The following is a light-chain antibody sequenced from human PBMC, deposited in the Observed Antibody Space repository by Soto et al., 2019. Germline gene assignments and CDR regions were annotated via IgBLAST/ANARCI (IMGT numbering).Light chain of an antibody. CDR2: AAS. CDR1: QAIRND. V-gene: IGKV1-17*01. Sequence: DIQMTQSPTSLSASVGDRVTITCRASQAIRNDLGWYQQKPAKAPKRLIYAASSLQSGVPSRFSGSGSGTEFTLTISSLQPEDSATYYCQQYDNLPLTFGGGTKVEIK. J-gene: IGKJ4*01. CDR3: QQYDNLPLT.